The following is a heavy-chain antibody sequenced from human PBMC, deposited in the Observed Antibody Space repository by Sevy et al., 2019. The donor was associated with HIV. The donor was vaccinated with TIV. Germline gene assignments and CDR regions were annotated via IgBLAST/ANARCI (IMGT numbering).Heavy chain of an antibody. D-gene: IGHD2-2*01. CDR2: IRSKAYGGTT. Sequence: GESLKISCTASGFTFGDYAMSWFRQAPGKGLEWVGFIRSKAYGGTTEYAASVKGRFTISRDDSKSIAYLQMNSLKTEDTTVYYCTRDPNSFVVVPAYYYGMDVWGQGTTVTVSS. CDR3: TRDPNSFVVVPAYYYGMDV. V-gene: IGHV3-49*03. J-gene: IGHJ6*02. CDR1: GFTFGDYA.